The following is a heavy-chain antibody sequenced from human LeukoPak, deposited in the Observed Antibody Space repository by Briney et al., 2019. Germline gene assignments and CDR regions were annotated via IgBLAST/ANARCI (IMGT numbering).Heavy chain of an antibody. V-gene: IGHV1-46*01. CDR2: INPSGGST. CDR1: GYTFTSYY. J-gene: IGHJ4*02. D-gene: IGHD1-26*01. Sequence: ASVKVSCKASGYTFTSYYMHWVRQAPGQGLEWMGIINPSGGSTSYAQKSQGRVTMTRDTSTSTAYMELSSLSSEDTAVYYCARERGGLVGATYVFDYWGRGTLVTVSS. CDR3: ARERGGLVGATYVFDY.